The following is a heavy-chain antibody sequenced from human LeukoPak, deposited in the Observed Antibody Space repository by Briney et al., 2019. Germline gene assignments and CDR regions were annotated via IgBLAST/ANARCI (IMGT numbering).Heavy chain of an antibody. Sequence: GGSLRLSCAASGFTFGDYGMSWVRQAPGKGLEWVSAISGSGGSTYYADSVKGRFTISRDNSKNTLYLQMNSLRAEDTAVYYCAKDLWDSSGWYEEGPFDYWGQGTLVTVSS. D-gene: IGHD6-19*01. CDR1: GFTFGDYG. V-gene: IGHV3-23*01. CDR3: AKDLWDSSGWYEEGPFDY. CDR2: ISGSGGST. J-gene: IGHJ4*02.